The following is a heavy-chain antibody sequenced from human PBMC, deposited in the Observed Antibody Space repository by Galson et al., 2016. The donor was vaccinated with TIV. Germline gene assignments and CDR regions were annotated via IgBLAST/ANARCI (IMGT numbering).Heavy chain of an antibody. V-gene: IGHV3-7*03. CDR2: IKQDGSEK. Sequence: SLRLSCAASGFSFSSHAMHWVRQAPGKGLEWVANIKQDGSEKYYEDSVKGRFIISRDNTKNSLYLQMNSLRAEDTAVYYCARRYFDLWGRGTLVTVSS. CDR3: ARRYFDL. J-gene: IGHJ2*01. CDR1: GFSFSSHA.